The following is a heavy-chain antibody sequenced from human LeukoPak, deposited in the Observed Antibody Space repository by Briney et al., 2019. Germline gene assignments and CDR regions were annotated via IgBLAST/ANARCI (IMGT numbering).Heavy chain of an antibody. CDR3: ARDDFESFDY. CDR2: IYTSGST. V-gene: IGHV4-61*02. CDR1: GGSISSGSYY. Sequence: SETLSLTCTVSGGSISSGSYYWSWIRQPAGKGLEWIRRIYTSGSTNYNPSLKSRVTISVDTSKNQFSLKLSSVTAADTAVYYCARDDFESFDYWGQGTLVTVSS. J-gene: IGHJ4*02. D-gene: IGHD3-9*01.